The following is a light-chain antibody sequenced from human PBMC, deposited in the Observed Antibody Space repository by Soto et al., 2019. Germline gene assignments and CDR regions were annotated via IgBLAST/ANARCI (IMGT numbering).Light chain of an antibody. CDR1: QSISSGY. CDR3: QQYGSSII. Sequence: EFVLAQSPGTLSFSPGERATLSCRASQSISSGYLAWYQQNPGQAPRLLIYDASNRATGIPDRFSGSGSGTDFTLTISRLEPEDFAVYYCQQYGSSIIFGQGTRLEIK. V-gene: IGKV3-20*01. J-gene: IGKJ5*01. CDR2: DAS.